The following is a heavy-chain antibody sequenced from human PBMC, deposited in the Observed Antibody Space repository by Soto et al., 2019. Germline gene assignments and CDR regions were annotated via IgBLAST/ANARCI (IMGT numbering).Heavy chain of an antibody. CDR3: AHRPSGWYRFDY. J-gene: IGHJ4*02. V-gene: IGHV2-5*01. CDR2: IYWNDDK. CDR1: GFSRSTSGLG. Sequence: QITLKESGPTLVRPTQTLTLTCTFSGFSRSTSGLGVGWIRQPPGKALEWLALIYWNDDKRYSQSLKARLTITKDTSKNQVVVTMTNMDPVDTATYYCAHRPSGWYRFDYRGQGTLVTVST. D-gene: IGHD6-19*01.